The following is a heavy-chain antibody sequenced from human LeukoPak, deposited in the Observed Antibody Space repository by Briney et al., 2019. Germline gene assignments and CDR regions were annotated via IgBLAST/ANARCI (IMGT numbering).Heavy chain of an antibody. J-gene: IGHJ5*02. CDR2: ILSDGSST. Sequence: GGSLRLSCAASGFTFSNYWMHWARHTPGKGLVWVSRILSDGSSTNYADSVKGRFTVSRDNAQNTLYLQMNSLRAEDTAVYYCVRGYCSATSCYFSSSYSWFDPWGQGTLVTVSS. CDR1: GFTFSNYW. CDR3: VRGYCSATSCYFSSSYSWFDP. D-gene: IGHD2-2*01. V-gene: IGHV3-74*01.